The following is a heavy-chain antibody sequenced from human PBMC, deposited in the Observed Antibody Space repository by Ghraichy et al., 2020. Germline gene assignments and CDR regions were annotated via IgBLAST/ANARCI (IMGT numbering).Heavy chain of an antibody. Sequence: SETLSLTCTVSGGSISSSSYYWGWLRQPPGKGLEWIGSIYYSGDTYYNPSLKSRVTISVDTSKNQFSLKVSSVTAADTAVYYCARHSEHSRFDSWGQGTLVTVSS. CDR2: IYYSGDT. D-gene: IGHD1-14*01. J-gene: IGHJ4*02. CDR1: GGSISSSSYY. V-gene: IGHV4-39*01. CDR3: ARHSEHSRFDS.